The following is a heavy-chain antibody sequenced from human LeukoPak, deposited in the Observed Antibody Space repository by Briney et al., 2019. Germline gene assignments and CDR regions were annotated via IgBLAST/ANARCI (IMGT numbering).Heavy chain of an antibody. CDR1: GYSISSGYY. CDR3: ARDYYDFWSGYYDYYYMDV. CDR2: IYHSGST. Sequence: PSETLSLTCAVSGYSISSGYYWGWIRQPPGKGLEWIGSIYHSGSTYYNPSLKSRVTISVDTSKNQFSLKLSSVTAADTAVYYCARDYYDFWSGYYDYYYMDVWGKGTTVTVSS. D-gene: IGHD3-3*01. J-gene: IGHJ6*03. V-gene: IGHV4-38-2*02.